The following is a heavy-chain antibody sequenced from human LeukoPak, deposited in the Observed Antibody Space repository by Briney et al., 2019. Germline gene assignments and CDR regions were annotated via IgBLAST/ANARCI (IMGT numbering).Heavy chain of an antibody. CDR2: INWNGGST. V-gene: IGHV3-20*04. Sequence: GGSLRLSCAASGFTFSGYTMNWVRQAPGKGLEWVSGINWNGGSTGYADSVKGRFTISRDNAKNSLYLQMNSLRAEDTALYYCARTNDYYYYYYMDVWGKGTTVTVSS. D-gene: IGHD1-1*01. CDR3: ARTNDYYYYYYMDV. CDR1: GFTFSGYT. J-gene: IGHJ6*03.